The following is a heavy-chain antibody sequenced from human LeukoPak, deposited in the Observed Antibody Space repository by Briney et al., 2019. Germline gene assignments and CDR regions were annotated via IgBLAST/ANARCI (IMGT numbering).Heavy chain of an antibody. D-gene: IGHD6-13*01. CDR3: AIYLSSSWYYFDY. J-gene: IGHJ4*02. Sequence: GASVKVSCKASGGTFSSYAISWVRQAPGQGLEWMGRIIPILGIANYAQKFQGRVTITADKSTSTAYMELSSLRSEDTAVYYCAIYLSSSWYYFDYWGQGTLVTVSS. V-gene: IGHV1-69*04. CDR2: IIPILGIA. CDR1: GGTFSSYA.